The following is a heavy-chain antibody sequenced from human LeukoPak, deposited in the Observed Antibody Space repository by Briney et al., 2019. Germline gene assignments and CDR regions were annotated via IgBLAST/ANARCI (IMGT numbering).Heavy chain of an antibody. D-gene: IGHD3-3*01. CDR3: GSQREWSLTEYHFDY. J-gene: IGHJ4*02. CDR1: GYPISSGYH. Sequence: SETLSLTCTVSGYPISSGYHYGWIRQPPGNGLEWIGSVHQGGSTYYNPSLKSRVTISIDNSKNQFSLKLTSVTAADTAVYYCGSQREWSLTEYHFDYWGQGTLVTVSS. CDR2: VHQGGST. V-gene: IGHV4-38-2*02.